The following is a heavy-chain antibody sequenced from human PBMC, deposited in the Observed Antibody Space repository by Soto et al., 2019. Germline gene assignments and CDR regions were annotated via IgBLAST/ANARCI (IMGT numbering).Heavy chain of an antibody. D-gene: IGHD3-16*01. CDR1: GFTFNSYW. CDR2: IEHAGREK. V-gene: IGHV3-7*01. J-gene: IGHJ4*02. CDR3: ARDIYADHSLVS. Sequence: GGSLRLSCSVSGFTFNSYWMTWVRQAPGQGLEWVANIEHAGREKNYLESVKGRFTISRDNAKNSLYLQMHSLRAEDTAVYYCARDIYADHSLVSLGQGTPLTVSS.